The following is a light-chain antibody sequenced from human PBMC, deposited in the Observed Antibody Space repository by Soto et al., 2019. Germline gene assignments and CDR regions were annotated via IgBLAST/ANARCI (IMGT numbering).Light chain of an antibody. V-gene: IGLV6-57*04. CDR2: EDN. CDR3: QSYDYRNPYV. J-gene: IGLJ1*01. CDR1: SGSIASNY. Sequence: NFMLTQPHSVSESPGKTVTISCTRSSGSIASNYLQWYQQRPGSAPTTVIYEDNQRPSGVPDRFSGSIDSSSNSASLTISGLKTEDEADFYCQSYDYRNPYVFGTGTKLTVL.